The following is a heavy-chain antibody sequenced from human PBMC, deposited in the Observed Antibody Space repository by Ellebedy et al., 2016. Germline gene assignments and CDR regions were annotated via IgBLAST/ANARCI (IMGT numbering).Heavy chain of an antibody. CDR1: GGSISTYC. CDR2: FYYSGTT. CDR3: AGGPYREAPAEYFQH. V-gene: IGHV4-59*01. Sequence: SETLSLTCTVSGGSISTYCWSWIRQPPGKGLEWIGFFYYSGTTNYNPSLKSRVTISGDTSKNQFSLKLSSVTAADTAVYYCAGGPYREAPAEYFQHWGQGTLVTVSS. J-gene: IGHJ1*01. D-gene: IGHD1-26*01.